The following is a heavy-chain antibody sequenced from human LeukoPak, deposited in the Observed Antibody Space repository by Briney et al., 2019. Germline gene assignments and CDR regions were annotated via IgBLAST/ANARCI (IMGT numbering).Heavy chain of an antibody. CDR2: IYYSGST. CDR1: GDSISNYY. V-gene: IGHV4-59*08. Sequence: SETLSLTCTVSGDSISNYYWSWLRQPPGKGLEWIGYIYYSGSTNYNSSLKSRVTISVDTSKNQFSLKLTSVTAADTAVYYCARHPPGLYGMDVWGQGTTVTVSS. CDR3: ARHPPGLYGMDV. J-gene: IGHJ6*02. D-gene: IGHD3/OR15-3a*01.